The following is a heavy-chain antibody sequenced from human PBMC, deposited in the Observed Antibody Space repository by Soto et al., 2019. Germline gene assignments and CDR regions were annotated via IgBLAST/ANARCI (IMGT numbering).Heavy chain of an antibody. Sequence: GESVKISCKGSGYSFTIYWIGWVLQMPWKGLEWMGIIYPGDSDTRYSPSFQGQVTISADKSISTAYLQWSSLKASDTAMYYCARDEGEYSSSPRWFDPWGQGTLVTVSS. V-gene: IGHV5-51*01. CDR3: ARDEGEYSSSPRWFDP. D-gene: IGHD6-6*01. CDR1: GYSFTIYW. J-gene: IGHJ5*02. CDR2: IYPGDSDT.